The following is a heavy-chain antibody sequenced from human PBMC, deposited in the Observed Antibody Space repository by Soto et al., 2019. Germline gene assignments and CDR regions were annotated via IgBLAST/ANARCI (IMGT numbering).Heavy chain of an antibody. D-gene: IGHD3-22*01. CDR3: ARDLDSAGAFDI. J-gene: IGHJ3*02. CDR1: GFTFSSYS. V-gene: IGHV3-21*01. CDR2: ISSSSSYI. Sequence: GGSLRLSCAASGFTFSSYSMNWVRQAPGKGLEWVSSISSSSSYIYYADSVKGRFTISRDNAKNSLYLQMNSLRAEDTAVYYCARDLDSAGAFDIWGQGTMVTVS.